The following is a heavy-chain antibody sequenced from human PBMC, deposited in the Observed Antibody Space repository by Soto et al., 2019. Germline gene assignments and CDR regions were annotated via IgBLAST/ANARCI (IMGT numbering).Heavy chain of an antibody. Sequence: PSETLSLTCAVSGGSISSINWWNWVRQAPGKGLEWIGEAFHTGGTNYNPSLKSRLTMSIDKSKNSFSLSLSSVTVADTAVYYCARKEYGSGHFEFWGQGIQVTAPQ. CDR1: GGSISSINW. CDR3: ARKEYGSGHFEF. J-gene: IGHJ4*02. CDR2: AFHTGGT. D-gene: IGHD3-10*01. V-gene: IGHV4-4*02.